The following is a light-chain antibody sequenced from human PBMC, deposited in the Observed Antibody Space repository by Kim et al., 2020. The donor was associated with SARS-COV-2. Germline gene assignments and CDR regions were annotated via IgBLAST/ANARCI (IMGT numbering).Light chain of an antibody. CDR3: QQYNNWPPNT. Sequence: VSPRERTTLSARASQSVSSNLAWYQQKPGQAPRLLIYGASTRATGIPARFSGSGSGTEFTLTISSLQSEDFAVYYCQQYNNWPPNTFGQGTKLEI. CDR1: QSVSSN. J-gene: IGKJ2*01. CDR2: GAS. V-gene: IGKV3-15*01.